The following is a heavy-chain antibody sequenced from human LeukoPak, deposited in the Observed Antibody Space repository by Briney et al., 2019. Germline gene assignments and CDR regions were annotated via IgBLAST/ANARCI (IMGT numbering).Heavy chain of an antibody. CDR1: GGSFSGYY. J-gene: IGHJ4*02. CDR3: ARGYRAAGTASHPYFDY. D-gene: IGHD6-13*01. V-gene: IGHV4-34*01. CDR2: INHSGST. Sequence: PSETLSLTCAVYGGSFSGYYWSWLRQPPGKGLEWIGEINHSGSTNYNPSLKSRVTISVDTSKNQFSLKLSSVTAADTAVYYCARGYRAAGTASHPYFDYWGQGTLVTVSS.